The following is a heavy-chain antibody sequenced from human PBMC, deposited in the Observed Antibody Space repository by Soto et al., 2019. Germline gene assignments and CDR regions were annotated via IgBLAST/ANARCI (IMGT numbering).Heavy chain of an antibody. J-gene: IGHJ6*03. CDR2: ISGSGGST. CDR1: GFTFSSYA. V-gene: IGHV3-23*01. CDR3: AKAAAAAFSYYYMDV. Sequence: GGSLRLSCAASGFTFSSYAMSWVRQAPGKGLEWVSAISGSGGSTYYADSVKGRFTISRDNSKNTLYLQMNSLRAEDTAVYYCAKAAAAAFSYYYMDVWSKGTTVTVSS. D-gene: IGHD6-13*01.